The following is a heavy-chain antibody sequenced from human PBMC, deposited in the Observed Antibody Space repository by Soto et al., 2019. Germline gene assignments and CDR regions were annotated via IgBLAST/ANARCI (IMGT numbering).Heavy chain of an antibody. CDR2: ISSTSSSI. CDR3: ARDKYPAARSSSSWYDGMDV. D-gene: IGHD6-13*01. Sequence: GGSLSLSCAASGFTFSSYTMNWVRQAPGKGLEWVSSISSTSSSIYYADSVKGRFTISRDNVKDSLFLQMNSLRDEDTAVYYCARDKYPAARSSSSWYDGMDVWGQGTTVTVSS. V-gene: IGHV3-21*01. J-gene: IGHJ6*02. CDR1: GFTFSSYT.